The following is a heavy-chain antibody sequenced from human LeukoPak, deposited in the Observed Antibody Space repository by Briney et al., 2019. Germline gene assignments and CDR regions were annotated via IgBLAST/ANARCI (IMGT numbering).Heavy chain of an antibody. D-gene: IGHD5-18*01. Sequence: TSETLSLTCTVSGGSISSYYWSWIRQPPGKGLEWIGYIYYSGSTNYNPSLKSRVTISVDTSKNQFSLKLSSVTAADTAVYYCARIQDYYYGMDVWGQGTTVTVSS. J-gene: IGHJ6*02. CDR1: GGSISSYY. V-gene: IGHV4-59*01. CDR3: ARIQDYYYGMDV. CDR2: IYYSGST.